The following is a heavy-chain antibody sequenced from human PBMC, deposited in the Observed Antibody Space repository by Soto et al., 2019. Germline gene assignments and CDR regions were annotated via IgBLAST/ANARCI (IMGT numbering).Heavy chain of an antibody. V-gene: IGHV4-4*07. CDR1: GGSINTFY. CDR2: IFSSGST. CDR3: AREGSYSAYNFAHGIQLWSFDF. D-gene: IGHD5-12*01. J-gene: IGHJ4*02. Sequence: SETLSLTCTVSGGSINTFYWSWVRQPAGKGLGWIGRIFSSGSTSFNPSLESRVAMSVDTSTNHFSLNLSSVTAADMAVYYCAREGSYSAYNFAHGIQLWSFDFWGQGALVTVSS.